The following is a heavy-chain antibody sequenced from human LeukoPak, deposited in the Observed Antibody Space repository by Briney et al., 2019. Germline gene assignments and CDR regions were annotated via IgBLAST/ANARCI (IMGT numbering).Heavy chain of an antibody. J-gene: IGHJ3*02. CDR2: IYYSGST. D-gene: IGHD5-18*01. CDR1: GGSISSSSYY. Sequence: SETLSLTCTVSGGSISSSSYYWGWIRQPPGKGLEWIGSIYYSGSTYYNPSLKSRVTISVDTSKNQFSLKLSSVTAADTAVYYCARSLDVDTAMVGDAFDIWGQGTMVTVSS. CDR3: ARSLDVDTAMVGDAFDI. V-gene: IGHV4-39*07.